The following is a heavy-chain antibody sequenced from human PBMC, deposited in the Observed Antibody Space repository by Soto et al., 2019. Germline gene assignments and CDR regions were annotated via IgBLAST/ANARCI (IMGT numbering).Heavy chain of an antibody. Sequence: SQTRSLTCVGSGDTVSSNSFAWNWVRQSPSRGLEWLGRTYYRSRWYSDYAVSVRSRIDINADTSKNQVSLQLNSVTPEDTAVYYCARSEEDSDYYYYGMDVWGKGPRSPSTQ. V-gene: IGHV6-1*01. D-gene: IGHD2-15*01. J-gene: IGHJ6*01. CDR1: GDTVSSNSFA. CDR2: TYYRSRWYS. CDR3: ARSEEDSDYYYYGMDV.